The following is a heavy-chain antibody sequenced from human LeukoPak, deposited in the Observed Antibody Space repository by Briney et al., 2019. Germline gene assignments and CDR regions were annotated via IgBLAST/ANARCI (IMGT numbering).Heavy chain of an antibody. CDR3: ARAGIVGADGAFDI. CDR2: ISSSSNTI. Sequence: GGSLRLSCAASGFTFSSCSMNWVRQAPGKGLEWVSYISSSSNTIYYADSVKGRFTISRDNAKNSLYLQMNSLRADDTAIYYCARAGIVGADGAFDIWGQGTMVTVSS. J-gene: IGHJ3*02. CDR1: GFTFSSCS. D-gene: IGHD1-26*01. V-gene: IGHV3-48*01.